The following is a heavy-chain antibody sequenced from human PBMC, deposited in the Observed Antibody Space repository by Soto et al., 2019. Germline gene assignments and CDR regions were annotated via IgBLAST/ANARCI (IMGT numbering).Heavy chain of an antibody. Sequence: GSLRLSCAASGFTFSSYAMSWVRQAPGKGLEWVSAISGSGGSTYYADSVKGRFTISRDNSKNTLYLQMNSLRAEDTAVYYCAKQGLLWFGELFRNPVDYWGQGTLVTVSS. CDR2: ISGSGGST. V-gene: IGHV3-23*01. CDR3: AKQGLLWFGELFRNPVDY. J-gene: IGHJ4*02. CDR1: GFTFSSYA. D-gene: IGHD3-10*01.